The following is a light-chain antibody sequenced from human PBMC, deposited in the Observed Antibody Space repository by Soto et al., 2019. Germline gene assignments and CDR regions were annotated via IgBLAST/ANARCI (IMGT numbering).Light chain of an antibody. V-gene: IGLV1-44*01. CDR3: AAWDDSLNGWV. J-gene: IGLJ3*02. CDR1: SSNIGSNT. CDR2: SNN. Sequence: QSVLTQPPSASGTPGQRVIISCSGSSSNIGSNTVNWYQQLPGTAPKLLIYSNNQRPSGVPDRFSGSKSGTSASLAIGGLQSEDEADYYCAAWDDSLNGWVFGGGTKLTVL.